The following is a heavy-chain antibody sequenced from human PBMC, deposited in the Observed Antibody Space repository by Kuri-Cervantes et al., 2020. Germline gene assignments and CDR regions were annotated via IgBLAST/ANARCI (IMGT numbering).Heavy chain of an antibody. CDR1: GGSFSGYY. CDR3: ARRDLHDAFDI. J-gene: IGHJ3*02. Sequence: GGSLRLSCAVYGGSFSGYYWSWIRQAPGKGLEWVSYISSSGSTIYYADSVKGRFTISRDNAKNSLYLQMNSLRAEDTAVYYCARRDLHDAFDIWGQGTMVTVSS. CDR2: ISSSGSTI. V-gene: IGHV3-11*01.